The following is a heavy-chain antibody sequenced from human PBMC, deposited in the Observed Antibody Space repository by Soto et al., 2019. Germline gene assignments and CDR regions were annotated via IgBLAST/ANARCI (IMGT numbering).Heavy chain of an antibody. J-gene: IGHJ6*02. Sequence: ASVKVSCKASGYTFTSYGISWVRQAPGQGLEWMGWISAYNGNTNYAQKLQGRVTMTRDTSTSTAYMELRSLRSDDTAVYYCARDHSVRITMIVVVSYGMDVWGQGTTVTVSS. CDR1: GYTFTSYG. V-gene: IGHV1-18*01. D-gene: IGHD3-22*01. CDR2: ISAYNGNT. CDR3: ARDHSVRITMIVVVSYGMDV.